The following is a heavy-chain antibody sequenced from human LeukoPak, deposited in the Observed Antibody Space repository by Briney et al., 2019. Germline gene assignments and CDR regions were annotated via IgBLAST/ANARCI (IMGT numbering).Heavy chain of an antibody. CDR2: ITSTSVNI. CDR3: ARGDGFHHFDY. V-gene: IGHV3-48*02. J-gene: IGHJ4*02. CDR1: GFTFSTYS. D-gene: IGHD5-24*01. Sequence: GGSLRLSCVVSGFTFSTYSMHWVRQAPGKGLEWVSFITSTSVNIYYADSVKGRFTISRDNAQNSLFLHMSSLRDEDTAVYYRARGDGFHHFDYWGQGALVTVSS.